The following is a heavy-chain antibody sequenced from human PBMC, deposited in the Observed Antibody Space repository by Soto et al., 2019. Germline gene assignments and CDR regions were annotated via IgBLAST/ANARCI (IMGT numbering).Heavy chain of an antibody. CDR2: MSHSGGT. J-gene: IGHJ3*02. V-gene: IGHV4-34*01. CDR1: GGSVNSGNYY. CDR3: AGVERGNATTVVDAFDI. D-gene: IGHD1-1*01. Sequence: QVQLQQWGAGLLKPSETLSLTCAVYGGSVNSGNYYWSWIRQPPGKGLEWIGEMSHSGGTHFNPSLKSRVTISVDTSQNQFSLKMSSVNGADPALYYCAGVERGNATTVVDAFDIWGPGTLVTVSS.